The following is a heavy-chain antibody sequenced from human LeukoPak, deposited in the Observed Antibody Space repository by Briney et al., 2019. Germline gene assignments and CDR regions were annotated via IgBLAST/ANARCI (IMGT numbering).Heavy chain of an antibody. Sequence: SETLSLTCTVSGGSISSGGYYWSWIRQHPGKGLEWIGYIYYSGSTCYNPSLKSRVTISVDTSKNQFSLKLSSVTAADTAVYYCARGYSGYDYPDYWGQGTLVTVSS. CDR1: GGSISSGGYY. CDR3: ARGYSGYDYPDY. V-gene: IGHV4-31*03. CDR2: IYYSGST. D-gene: IGHD5-12*01. J-gene: IGHJ4*02.